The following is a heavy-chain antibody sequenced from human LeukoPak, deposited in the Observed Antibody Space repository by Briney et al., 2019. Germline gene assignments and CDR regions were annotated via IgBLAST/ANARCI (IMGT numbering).Heavy chain of an antibody. CDR2: IYYIGST. J-gene: IGHJ6*03. CDR3: ARVRRQERYFAKFGGYSYYYLDV. D-gene: IGHD3-9*01. CDR1: GGSISSHY. Sequence: WETLSLTRTRSGGSISSHYWSWMRQPPGRGLEWVGYIYYIGSTNYNPSLKSRVTISVDTSKNQFSLKLISVTAADTAVYYCARVRRQERYFAKFGGYSYYYLDVWGKGTTVTVSS. V-gene: IGHV4-59*11.